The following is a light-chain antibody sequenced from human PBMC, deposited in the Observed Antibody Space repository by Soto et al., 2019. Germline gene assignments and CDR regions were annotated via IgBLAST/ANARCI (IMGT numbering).Light chain of an antibody. J-gene: IGLJ1*01. CDR3: FSFTTTCTHV. CDR2: EVN. CDR1: SSDIGAYDY. Sequence: QSALTQPASLSGSPGQSITISCTGTSSDIGAYDYVSWFQQHPGKAPKLMISEVNNRPSGVSNRFSGSKSGNTAFLTISWLRVEDEAEYFCFSFTTTCTHVFGTGTKVTVL. V-gene: IGLV2-14*01.